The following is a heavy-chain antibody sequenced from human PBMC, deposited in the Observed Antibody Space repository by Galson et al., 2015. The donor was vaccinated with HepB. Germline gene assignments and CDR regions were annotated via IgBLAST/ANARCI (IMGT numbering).Heavy chain of an antibody. Sequence: QSGAEVKKPGESLKISCKGSGYTFTDYYINWVRQAPGQGLEWMGWINPNSGGTDFAQQFQGRVTLTRDMSINTVYMEVSRLRSDDTAVYYCARDFYDSSGPRAGYFHHWGQGTLVIVSS. CDR2: INPNSGGT. D-gene: IGHD3-22*01. J-gene: IGHJ1*01. CDR1: GYTFTDYY. CDR3: ARDFYDSSGPRAGYFHH. V-gene: IGHV1-2*02.